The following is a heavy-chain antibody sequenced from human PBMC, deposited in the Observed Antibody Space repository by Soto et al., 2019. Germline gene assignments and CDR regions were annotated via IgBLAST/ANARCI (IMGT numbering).Heavy chain of an antibody. V-gene: IGHV4-59*01. J-gene: IGHJ4*01. Sequence: QVQLQESGPGLVKPSETLSLTCTVSGGSITSYYWSWIRQPPGKGLEWIAYIYYRGSNTYNPSLESRVTMSVDTSKNQFSLNLSSVTAADTAVCYCARTTYTTPNYFDYWGHGTLVTVSS. CDR2: IYYRGSN. CDR1: GGSITSYY. CDR3: ARTTYTTPNYFDY. D-gene: IGHD2-2*02.